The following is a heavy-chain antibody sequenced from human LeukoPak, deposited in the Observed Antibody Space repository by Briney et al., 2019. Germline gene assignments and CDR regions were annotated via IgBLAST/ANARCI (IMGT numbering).Heavy chain of an antibody. CDR3: AWGPPRIIVDYYYYYGIDV. CDR1: GGTFSSYA. CDR2: IIPIFGTA. Sequence: SVKVSCKASGGTFSSYAISWVRQAPGQGLEWMGGIIPIFGTANYAQKFQGRVTITADESTSTAYMELSSLRSEDTAVYYCAWGPPRIIVDYYYYYGIDVWGQGTTVTVSS. D-gene: IGHD3-22*01. J-gene: IGHJ6*02. V-gene: IGHV1-69*13.